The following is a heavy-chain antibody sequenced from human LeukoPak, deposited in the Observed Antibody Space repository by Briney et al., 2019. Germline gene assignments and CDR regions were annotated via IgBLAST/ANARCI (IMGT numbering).Heavy chain of an antibody. CDR1: GFTFSDYA. D-gene: IGHD4-11*01. CDR2: FKTNYNQV. V-gene: IGHV3-23*05. Sequence: PWGSLRLSCVASGFTFSDYAMNWVRQAPGKGLEWVSTFKTNYNQVYYAESVRGRFTISTDNSKNTAYLQMNSLRVEDTALYYCARSVPDYTRFDFWGQGALVTVSS. J-gene: IGHJ4*02. CDR3: ARSVPDYTRFDF.